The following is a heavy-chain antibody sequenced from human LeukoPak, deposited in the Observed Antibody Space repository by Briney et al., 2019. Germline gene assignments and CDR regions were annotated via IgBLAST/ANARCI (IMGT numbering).Heavy chain of an antibody. Sequence: GASVKVSCKASGYTFTGYYMHWARQAPGQGLEWMGWINPNSGGTNYAQKFQGRVTMTRDTSISTAYMELSRLRSDDTAVYYCARGRTLGIAVAGTFDYWGQGTLVTVSS. D-gene: IGHD6-19*01. CDR1: GYTFTGYY. J-gene: IGHJ4*02. V-gene: IGHV1-2*02. CDR3: ARGRTLGIAVAGTFDY. CDR2: INPNSGGT.